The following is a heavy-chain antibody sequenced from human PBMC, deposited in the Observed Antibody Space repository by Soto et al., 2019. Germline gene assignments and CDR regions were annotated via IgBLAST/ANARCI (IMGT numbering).Heavy chain of an antibody. CDR3: AKEDGAGFKS. CDR2: IFPLLGMV. V-gene: IGHV1-69*04. CDR1: GGDLTNSG. J-gene: IGHJ4*02. D-gene: IGHD1-26*01. Sequence: QVHLVQSGAEMKKPGSSVKVSCKVSGGDLTNSGISWVRQAPGQGLEWMGGIFPLLGMVDYSQKFQGRVTITADESTNTAYMDVGSLRSDYAAVYDCAKEDGAGFKSWGQGTLVIVSS.